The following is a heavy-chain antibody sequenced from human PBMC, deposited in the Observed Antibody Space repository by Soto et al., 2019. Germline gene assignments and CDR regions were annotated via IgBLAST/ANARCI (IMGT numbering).Heavy chain of an antibody. CDR2: ISAYNGNT. V-gene: IGHV1-18*01. Sequence: QVQLVQSGAEVKKPGASVKVSCKASGYTFTSYGISWVRQAPGQGLEWMGWISAYNGNTNYAQKLQGRVTMTTDTXTIXAYMELRSLRSDDTAVYYCASGEAAGTYYYYGMDVWGQGTTVTVSS. CDR1: GYTFTSYG. D-gene: IGHD6-13*01. J-gene: IGHJ6*02. CDR3: ASGEAAGTYYYYGMDV.